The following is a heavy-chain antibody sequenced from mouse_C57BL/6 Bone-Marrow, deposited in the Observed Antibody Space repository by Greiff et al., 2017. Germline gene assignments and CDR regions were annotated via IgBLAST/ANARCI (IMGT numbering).Heavy chain of an antibody. D-gene: IGHD1-1*01. J-gene: IGHJ4*01. CDR3: ARDAPYYGSGGYAMDY. CDR2: SRNKANDYTT. V-gene: IGHV7-1*01. Sequence: EVKLMESGGGLVQSGRSLRLSCATSGFTFSDFYMEWVRQAPGKGLEWIAASRNKANDYTTEYSASVKGRFIVSRDTSQSILYLQMNALRAEDTAIYYCARDAPYYGSGGYAMDYWGQGTSVTVSS. CDR1: GFTFSDFY.